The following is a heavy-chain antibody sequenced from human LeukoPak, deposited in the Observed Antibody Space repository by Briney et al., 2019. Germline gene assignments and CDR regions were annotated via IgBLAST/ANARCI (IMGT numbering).Heavy chain of an antibody. D-gene: IGHD2-2*01. CDR3: ARVSLYCSSTSCYAYYFDY. J-gene: IGHJ4*02. CDR1: GGTFSSYA. V-gene: IGHV1-69*13. CDR2: IIPIFGTA. Sequence: ASVKVSCKASGGTFSSYAISWVRQAPGQGLEWMGGIIPIFGTANYAQKFQGRVTITADESTSTAYMELSSLRSGDTAVYYCARVSLYCSSTSCYAYYFDYWGQGTLVTVSS.